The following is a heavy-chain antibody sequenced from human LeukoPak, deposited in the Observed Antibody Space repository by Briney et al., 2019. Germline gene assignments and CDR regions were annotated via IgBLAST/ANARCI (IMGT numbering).Heavy chain of an antibody. CDR3: ARWGGVDTAMALTSPELFDY. CDR2: ITSDSITT. V-gene: IGHV3-48*02. CDR1: GFSFGTYA. Sequence: EGSLRLSCAASGFSFGTYAMSWVRQAPGKGLEWLSHITSDSITTHYADSVKGRFTVSRDNPKNSLYLQMNSLRDEDTAVYYCARWGGVDTAMALTSPELFDYWGQGTLVTVSS. D-gene: IGHD5-18*01. J-gene: IGHJ4*02.